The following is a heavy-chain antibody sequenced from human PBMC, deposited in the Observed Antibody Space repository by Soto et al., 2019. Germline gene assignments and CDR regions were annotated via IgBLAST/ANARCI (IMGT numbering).Heavy chain of an antibody. J-gene: IGHJ6*03. Sequence: ASVTVACKASGYTFTSYAVRWVCQAPGQRLEWMGWINAGNGNTKYSQKFQGRVTITRDTSASTAYMELSSLRSEDTAVYYCARDGRDYCSGGSCLTYYYYMDVWGKGTTVTVSS. D-gene: IGHD2-15*01. CDR3: ARDGRDYCSGGSCLTYYYYMDV. CDR2: INAGNGNT. CDR1: GYTFTSYA. V-gene: IGHV1-3*01.